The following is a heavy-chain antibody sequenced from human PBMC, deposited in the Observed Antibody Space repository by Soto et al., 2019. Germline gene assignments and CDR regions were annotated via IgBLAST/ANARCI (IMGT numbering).Heavy chain of an antibody. V-gene: IGHV3-21*06. CDR3: VRGMNPLF. Sequence: PGGSLRLSCPAPGFTLRTYTMNWVRQAPGKGLEWVSSISISSSDRYYADSVRGRFTISRDNAKNALYLQMNSLRADDTAVYFCVRGMNPLFGGQGTLVTVSS. J-gene: IGHJ4*01. CDR2: ISISSSDR. CDR1: GFTLRTYT.